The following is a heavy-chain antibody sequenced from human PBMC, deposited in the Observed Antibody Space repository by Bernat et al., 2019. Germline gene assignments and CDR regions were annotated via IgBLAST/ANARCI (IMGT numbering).Heavy chain of an antibody. CDR1: GFTFSSYA. J-gene: IGHJ6*02. V-gene: IGHV3-30-3*01. CDR3: ARDRSLPLVWGSYRQDYYYYYGMDV. CDR2: ISYDGSNK. D-gene: IGHD3-16*02. Sequence: QVQLVESGGGVVQPGRSLRLSCAASGFTFSSYAMHWVRQAPGKGLEWVAVISYDGSNKYYADSVKGRFTISRDNSKNRLYLQMNSLRAEDTAVYYCARDRSLPLVWGSYRQDYYYYYGMDVWGQGTTVTVSS.